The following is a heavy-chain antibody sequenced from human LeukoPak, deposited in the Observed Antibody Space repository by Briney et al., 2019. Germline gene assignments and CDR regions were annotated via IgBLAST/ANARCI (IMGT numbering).Heavy chain of an antibody. V-gene: IGHV3-23*01. D-gene: IGHD6-19*01. CDR1: GFTFSSFV. Sequence: GGSLRLSCEASGFTFSSFVTSWVRQAPGKGLEWVSGISDSGGSTSNADSVKGRFTISRDNSKNTVYLQMNSLRVEDTAVYYCAKDRGSGWYVFDYWGQGPLVTVSS. J-gene: IGHJ4*02. CDR2: ISDSGGST. CDR3: AKDRGSGWYVFDY.